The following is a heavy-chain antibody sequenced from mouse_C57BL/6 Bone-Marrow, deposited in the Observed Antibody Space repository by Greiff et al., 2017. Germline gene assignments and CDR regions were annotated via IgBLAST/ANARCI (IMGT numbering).Heavy chain of an antibody. CDR3: AMGGDSSGYGAWFAY. V-gene: IGHV1-62-2*01. Sequence: QVQLQQSGAELVKPGASVKLSCKASGYTFTEYTIHWVKQRSGQGLEWIGWFYPGSGSRKYNEKFKDKATLTADKSSSTVYMERSRLTSEGSAVYFCAMGGDSSGYGAWFAYWGQGTLVTVSA. J-gene: IGHJ3*01. D-gene: IGHD3-2*02. CDR1: GYTFTEYT. CDR2: FYPGSGSR.